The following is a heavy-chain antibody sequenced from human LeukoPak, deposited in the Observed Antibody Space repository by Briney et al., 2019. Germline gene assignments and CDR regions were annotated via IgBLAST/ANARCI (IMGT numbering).Heavy chain of an antibody. CDR3: ASARPTSSWTAFDI. CDR2: MWFDGNNK. CDR1: GFTFSSYV. J-gene: IGHJ3*02. V-gene: IGHV3-33*01. D-gene: IGHD6-13*01. Sequence: QPGRSLRLSCAASGFTFSSYVMHWVRQAPGKGLEWVTIMWFDGNNKYYADSVKGRFTISRDNSKNTLYLQMNSLRAEDTAVYYCASARPTSSWTAFDIWGQGTMVTVSS.